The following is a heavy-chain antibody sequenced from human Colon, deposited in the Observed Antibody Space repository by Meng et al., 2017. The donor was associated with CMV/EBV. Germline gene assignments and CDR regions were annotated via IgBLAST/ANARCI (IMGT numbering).Heavy chain of an antibody. CDR1: GPMFSKYA. CDR3: ARPRGTYYYGSGMDV. Sequence: GGSLKISCAASGPMFSKYAMHWVRQAPGKGLEWVALMSYDESKTYYAGSVQGRFTISRDISENTLYLEMNSLRPEDTGVYYCARPRGTYYYGSGMDVWGQGTTVTVSS. V-gene: IGHV3-30*04. D-gene: IGHD3-10*01. CDR2: MSYDESKT. J-gene: IGHJ6*02.